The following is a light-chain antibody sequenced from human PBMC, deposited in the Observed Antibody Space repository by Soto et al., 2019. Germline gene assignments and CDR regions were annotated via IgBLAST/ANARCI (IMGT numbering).Light chain of an antibody. J-gene: IGKJ1*01. V-gene: IGKV1-39*01. CDR3: QQAYRTPWT. CDR1: QTISFY. CDR2: AAS. Sequence: DIQMTQSPSSLSASVGDRVTITCRASQTISFYLNWYQQKPGKAPKLLIYAASNLQSGVPSRFSASGSGTDFTPTLNSLQPEDFATYYCQQAYRTPWTFGQGTTVEIK.